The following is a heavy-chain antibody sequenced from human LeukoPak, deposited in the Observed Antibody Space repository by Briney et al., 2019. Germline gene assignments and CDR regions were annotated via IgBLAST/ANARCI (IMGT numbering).Heavy chain of an antibody. CDR2: VNPNTGGT. Sequence: GASVKVSCKASGYTFTGYYMHWVRQAPGQGLEWMGWVNPNTGGTYYAQKFQGRVTMTRDTSISTAYMELRRLKPDDTAVYYCARDRYGYYDSSGYYYRDFDYWGQGTLVTVSS. CDR1: GYTFTGYY. J-gene: IGHJ4*02. V-gene: IGHV1-2*02. CDR3: ARDRYGYYDSSGYYYRDFDY. D-gene: IGHD3-22*01.